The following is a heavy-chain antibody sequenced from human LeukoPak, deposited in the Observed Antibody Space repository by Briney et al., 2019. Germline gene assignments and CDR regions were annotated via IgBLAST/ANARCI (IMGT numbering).Heavy chain of an antibody. Sequence: GGSLRPSFEPPEFPFSSFEMNWVRRAPGKGLEWVSYISSSGSTIYYADSVKGRFTISRDNAKNSLYLQMNSLRAEDTAVYYCASLAAATVDYWGQGTLVTVSS. J-gene: IGHJ4*02. CDR1: EFPFSSFE. CDR2: ISSSGSTI. CDR3: ASLAAATVDY. D-gene: IGHD2-15*01. V-gene: IGHV3-48*03.